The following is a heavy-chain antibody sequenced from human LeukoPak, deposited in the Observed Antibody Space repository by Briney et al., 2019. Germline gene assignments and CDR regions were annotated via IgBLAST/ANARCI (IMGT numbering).Heavy chain of an antibody. Sequence: KPGGSLRLSCAASGFTFSSYNMNWVRQTPGKGLEWVSSISSSSSYVYYADSVKGRFTISRDNAKNSLYLQMNSLRAEDTAVYYCARDGTRTGPGYYMDVWGKGTTVTVSS. J-gene: IGHJ6*03. CDR2: ISSSSSYV. V-gene: IGHV3-21*01. D-gene: IGHD1-1*01. CDR1: GFTFSSYN. CDR3: ARDGTRTGPGYYMDV.